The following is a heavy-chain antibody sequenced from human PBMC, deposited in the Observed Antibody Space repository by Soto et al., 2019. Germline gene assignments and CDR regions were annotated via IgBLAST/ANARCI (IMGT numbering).Heavy chain of an antibody. D-gene: IGHD2-21*01. CDR3: ARLLKDYYYGMDV. CDR2: IYTSGST. V-gene: IGHV4-4*07. CDR1: GGSISSYY. J-gene: IGHJ6*02. Sequence: SETLPLTCTVSGGSISSYYWSWIRQPAGKGLEWIGLIYTSGSTNYNPSLKSRVTMSVDTSKNQFSLKLSSVTPADTAVYYCARLLKDYYYGMDVWGQGTTVTVSS.